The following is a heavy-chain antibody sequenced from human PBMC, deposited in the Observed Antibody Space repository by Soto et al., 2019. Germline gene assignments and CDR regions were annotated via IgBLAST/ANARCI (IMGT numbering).Heavy chain of an antibody. CDR1: GGSISSYY. J-gene: IGHJ3*02. CDR3: ASWALVGYCSGGSCYSDAFDI. D-gene: IGHD2-15*01. CDR2: IYYSGST. V-gene: IGHV4-59*01. Sequence: TLSLTCTVSGGSISSYYWSWIRQPPGKGLEWIGYIYYSGSTNYNPSLKSRVTISVDTSKNQFSLKLSSVTAADTAVYYCASWALVGYCSGGSCYSDAFDIWGQGTMVTVSS.